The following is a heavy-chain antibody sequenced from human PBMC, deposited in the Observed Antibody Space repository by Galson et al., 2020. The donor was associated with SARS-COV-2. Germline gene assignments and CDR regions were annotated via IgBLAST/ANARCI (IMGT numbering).Heavy chain of an antibody. CDR2: INPSGGGT. V-gene: IGHV1-46*01. CDR3: ARDAQGGSDYYYLGV. CDR1: GYTFTSYY. Sequence: ASVKVSCKASGYTFTSYYIHWVRQAPGQGLEWMGIINPSGGGTTYAQKFQGRVTMTRDTSTSTVYMELSSLRSEDTAVYYCARDAQGGSDYYYLGVCGQGTLVTVSS. J-gene: IGHJ4*02. D-gene: IGHD2-21*02.